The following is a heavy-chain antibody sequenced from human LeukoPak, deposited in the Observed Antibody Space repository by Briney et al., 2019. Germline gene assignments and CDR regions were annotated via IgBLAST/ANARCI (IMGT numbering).Heavy chain of an antibody. V-gene: IGHV4-39*01. Sequence: SETLSLTCTVSGGSISSSSYYWGWIRQPPGKGLEWIGSLYYSGATYYNPSLKSRVTISVDTSKNQFSLKLSSVTAADTAVYFCARARGPFCSSTSCSSYYFDYWGQGTLVAVSS. CDR1: GGSISSSSYY. CDR3: ARARGPFCSSTSCSSYYFDY. CDR2: LYYSGAT. D-gene: IGHD2-2*01. J-gene: IGHJ4*02.